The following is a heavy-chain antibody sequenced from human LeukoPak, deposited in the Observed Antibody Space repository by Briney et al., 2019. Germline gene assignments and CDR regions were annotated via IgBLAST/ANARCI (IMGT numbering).Heavy chain of an antibody. J-gene: IGHJ5*02. Sequence: PSETLSLTCIVSGGSISGYYWSWIRQPPGKGLEWIGYIYYSGTTNYNPSLKSRVTISVDTSKNQFSLKLNSVTAADTAVYYCARAGSGWSNWFNPWGQGTLVTVSS. CDR1: GGSISGYY. CDR3: ARAGSGWSNWFNP. D-gene: IGHD6-19*01. V-gene: IGHV4-59*01. CDR2: IYYSGTT.